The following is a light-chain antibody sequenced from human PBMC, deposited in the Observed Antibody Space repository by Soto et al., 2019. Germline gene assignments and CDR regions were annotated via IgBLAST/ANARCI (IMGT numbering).Light chain of an antibody. CDR1: QSVLYSSNNKNY. CDR3: QQYYSSPPT. V-gene: IGKV4-1*01. CDR2: WAS. J-gene: IGKJ1*01. Sequence: DIVMTQSPDSLAVSLGERATLNCKSSQSVLYSSNNKNYLAWYQQKPGQPPKLLIYWASTRESGVPDRFSGSGSGTNFTLTISSLQAADVAVYFCQQYYSSPPTFGQGTKVEAK.